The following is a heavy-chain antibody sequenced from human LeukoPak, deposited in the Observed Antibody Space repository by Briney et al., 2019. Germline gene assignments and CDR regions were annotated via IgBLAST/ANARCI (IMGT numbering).Heavy chain of an antibody. J-gene: IGHJ6*03. CDR3: ASFYCSGGSCYQYYYYYYMDV. CDR2: IYYSGST. CDR1: GGSISSSSYY. V-gene: IGHV4-39*01. D-gene: IGHD2-15*01. Sequence: PSETLSLTCTVSGGSISSSSYYWGWIRQPPGKGLGWIGIIYYSGSTYSNPSLRSRVTISVDTSKNQFSLKLSSVTAADTAVYYCASFYCSGGSCYQYYYYYYMDVWGKGTTVTISS.